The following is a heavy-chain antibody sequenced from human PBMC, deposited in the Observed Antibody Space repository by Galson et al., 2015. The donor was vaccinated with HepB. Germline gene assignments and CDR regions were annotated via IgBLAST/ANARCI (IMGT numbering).Heavy chain of an antibody. J-gene: IGHJ4*02. Sequence: CTASGYSFSNYVMDWMRQAPGQGLEWMGWINTNTGNPTYAQGFTGRFVFSLDTSVSTAYLEISSLKASDTAMYYCARRDSYSSGWYGYWGQGTLVTVSS. D-gene: IGHD6-19*01. CDR2: INTNTGNP. CDR1: GYSFSNYV. V-gene: IGHV7-4-1*02. CDR3: ARRDSYSSGWYGY.